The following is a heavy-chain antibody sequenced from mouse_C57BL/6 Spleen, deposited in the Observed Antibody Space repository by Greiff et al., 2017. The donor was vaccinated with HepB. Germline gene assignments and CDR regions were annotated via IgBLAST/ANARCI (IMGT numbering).Heavy chain of an antibody. Sequence: QVQLQQPGAELVRPGSSVKLSCKASGYTFTSYWMDWVKQRPGQGLEWIGNIYPSDSETHYNQKFKDKATLTVDKSSSTAYMQLSSLTSEDSAVYYCARRGWLLRLDYWGQGTTLTVSS. CDR2: IYPSDSET. J-gene: IGHJ2*01. D-gene: IGHD2-3*01. V-gene: IGHV1-61*01. CDR1: GYTFTSYW. CDR3: ARRGWLLRLDY.